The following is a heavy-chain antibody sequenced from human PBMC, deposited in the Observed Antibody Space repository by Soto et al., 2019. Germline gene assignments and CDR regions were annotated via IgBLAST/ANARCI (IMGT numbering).Heavy chain of an antibody. CDR3: ARVSSFLYYYYYGMDV. Sequence: PSETLSLTCAVSGGSISSSNWWSWVRQPPGKGLEWIGEIYHSGSTNYNPSLKSRVTISVDKSKNQFSLKLSSMTAADTAVYYCARVSSFLYYYYYGMDVWGQGTTVTVSS. J-gene: IGHJ6*02. D-gene: IGHD6-6*01. CDR1: GGSISSSNW. CDR2: IYHSGST. V-gene: IGHV4-4*02.